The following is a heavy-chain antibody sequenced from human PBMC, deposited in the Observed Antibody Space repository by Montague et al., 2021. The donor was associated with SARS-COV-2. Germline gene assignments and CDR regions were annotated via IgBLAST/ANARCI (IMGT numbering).Heavy chain of an antibody. CDR3: ARYYERSLGV. J-gene: IGHJ6*02. Sequence: SETLSLTCPVSSPGTAAWDSSSDRKRPRLNPSHQKNMYKNVYTEYNPSLRSRVITSVDTSKSQFSLKVTSVTAADTAVYYCARYYERSLGVWGQGTTVTVSS. CDR1: SPGTAAWD. D-gene: IGHD3-22*01. V-gene: IGHV4-59*08. CDR2: MYKNVYT.